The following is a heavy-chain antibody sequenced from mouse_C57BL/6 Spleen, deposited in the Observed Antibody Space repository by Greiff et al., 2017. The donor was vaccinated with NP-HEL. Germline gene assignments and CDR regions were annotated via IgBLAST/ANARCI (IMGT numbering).Heavy chain of an antibody. J-gene: IGHJ2*01. V-gene: IGHV3-6*01. Sequence: EVQLQESGPGLVKPSQSLSLTCSVTGYSITSGYYWNWIRQFPGNKLEWMGYISYDGSTNYNPSLKNRISITRDTSKNQFFLKLNSVTTEDTATYYCAFYDYDDGGYFDYWGQGTTLTVSS. CDR3: AFYDYDDGGYFDY. CDR1: GYSITSGYY. CDR2: ISYDGST. D-gene: IGHD2-4*01.